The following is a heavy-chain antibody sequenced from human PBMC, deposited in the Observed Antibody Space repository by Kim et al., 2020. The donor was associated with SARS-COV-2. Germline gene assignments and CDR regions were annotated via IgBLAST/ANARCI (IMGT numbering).Heavy chain of an antibody. Sequence: SETLSLTCTVSGGSISTGSYYWGWIRQPPGKGLEWIGSVSYTGSTHYNPSLESRLTISVDTSKNEFSLKLNSVTAVDTAVYFCARGPNRGGTGTRNRWKAKYAGYDLITPYPLSYFDYWGQGTLFTVSS. J-gene: IGHJ4*02. V-gene: IGHV4-39*01. D-gene: IGHD5-12*01. CDR1: GGSISTGSYY. CDR2: VSYTGST. CDR3: ARGPNRGGTGTRNRWKAKYAGYDLITPYPLSYFDY.